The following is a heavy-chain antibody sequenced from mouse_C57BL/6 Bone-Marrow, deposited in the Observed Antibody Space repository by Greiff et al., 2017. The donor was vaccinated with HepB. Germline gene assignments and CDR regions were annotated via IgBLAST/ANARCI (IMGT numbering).Heavy chain of an antibody. Sequence: EVKLVESGGGLVKPGGSLKLSCAASGFTFSSYAMSWVRQTPEKRLEWVATISDGGSYTYYPDNVKGRFTISRDNAKNNLYLQMSHLKSEDTAMYYCARAGTVVATDYAMDYWGQGTSVTVSS. J-gene: IGHJ4*01. CDR1: GFTFSSYA. V-gene: IGHV5-4*03. D-gene: IGHD1-1*01. CDR3: ARAGTVVATDYAMDY. CDR2: ISDGGSYT.